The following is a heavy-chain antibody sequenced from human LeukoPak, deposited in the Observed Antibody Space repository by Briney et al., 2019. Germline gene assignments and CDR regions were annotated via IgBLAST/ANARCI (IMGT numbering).Heavy chain of an antibody. V-gene: IGHV1-2*02. CDR2: INPNSGGT. CDR1: GYTFTGYY. J-gene: IGHJ5*02. Sequence: ASVKVSCKASGYTFTGYYMHWVRQAPGQGLEWMGWINPNSGGTNYAQKFQGRVTMTRDTSISTAYMELSRLRSDDTAVYYCARDKVIASAGTPNWLDPWGQGTLVTVSS. CDR3: ARDKVIASAGTPNWLDP. D-gene: IGHD2-21*01.